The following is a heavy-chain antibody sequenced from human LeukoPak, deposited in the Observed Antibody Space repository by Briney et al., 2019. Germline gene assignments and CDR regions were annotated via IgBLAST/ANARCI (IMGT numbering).Heavy chain of an antibody. D-gene: IGHD6-19*01. CDR3: ARPGVGSAWYFDY. J-gene: IGHJ4*02. V-gene: IGHV3-48*03. CDR1: GFSLSSYE. CDR2: ISTSSSTI. Sequence: GGSLRLSCVASGFSLSSYEMNWVRQAPGKGPEWLAYISTSSSTINYADSVRGRFTISRDDAKSLLYLQMSGLRVEDTALYYCARPGVGSAWYFDYWGRGTLVSVSS.